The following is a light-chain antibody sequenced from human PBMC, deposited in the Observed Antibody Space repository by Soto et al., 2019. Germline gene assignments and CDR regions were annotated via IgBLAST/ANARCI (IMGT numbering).Light chain of an antibody. Sequence: EIVLTQSPGTLSLSLGERGTLSCRASQRFGSSNLAWYQQKPGQAPRLLIYGASSRATGIPDRFSGSGSGTDFTLTISRLEPEDFAVYYCQQYGSSFGQGTKVDIK. V-gene: IGKV3-20*01. J-gene: IGKJ1*01. CDR3: QQYGSS. CDR1: QRFGSSN. CDR2: GAS.